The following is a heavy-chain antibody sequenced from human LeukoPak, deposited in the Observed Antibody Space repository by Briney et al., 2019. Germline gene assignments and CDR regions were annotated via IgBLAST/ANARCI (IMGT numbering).Heavy chain of an antibody. CDR3: ASGYSYGYFDY. CDR1: GFTFSSYW. D-gene: IGHD5-18*01. V-gene: IGHV3-7*01. CDR2: IKQDGSEK. J-gene: IGHJ4*02. Sequence: PGGSLRLSCAASGFTFSSYWMSWVRQAPGKGLEWVANIKQDGSEKYYVDSVKGRFTISRDNSKNTLYLQMNSLRAEDTAVYYCASGYSYGYFDYWGQGTLVTVSS.